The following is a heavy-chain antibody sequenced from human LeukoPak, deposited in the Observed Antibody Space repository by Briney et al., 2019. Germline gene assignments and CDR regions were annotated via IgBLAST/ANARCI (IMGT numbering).Heavy chain of an antibody. D-gene: IGHD1-1*01. CDR1: GFTFSSYS. V-gene: IGHV3-48*04. CDR2: ISSSSSTI. Sequence: GGSLRLSCAASGFTFSSYSMNWVRQAPGKGLEWVSYISSSSSTIYYADSVKGRFTISRDNAKNSLYLQMNSLRAEDTAVYYCARTGDRKKPPPDYWGQGTLVTVSS. J-gene: IGHJ4*02. CDR3: ARTGDRKKPPPDY.